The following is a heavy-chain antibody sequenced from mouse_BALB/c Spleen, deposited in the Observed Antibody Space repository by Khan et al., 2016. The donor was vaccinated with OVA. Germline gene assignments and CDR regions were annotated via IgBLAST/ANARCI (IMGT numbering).Heavy chain of an antibody. CDR1: GHTFTKYG. CDR2: IITYTGEP. CDR3: ARPPYFSYVLDN. J-gene: IGHJ4*01. D-gene: IGHD2-10*01. V-gene: IGHV9-3-1*01. Sequence: QIQLVQSGPELKKPGETVKISCKASGHTFTKYGMNWVKQAPGKGLKWMGWIITYTGEPTYADDFNGRFAFSLETSASTAYLQINNLKNEDTATYFCARPPYFSYVLDNWGQGTSVTVSS.